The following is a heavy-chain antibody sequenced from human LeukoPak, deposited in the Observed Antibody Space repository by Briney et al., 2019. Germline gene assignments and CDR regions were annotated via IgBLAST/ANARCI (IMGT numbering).Heavy chain of an antibody. V-gene: IGHV4-39*07. J-gene: IGHJ6*02. Sequence: SETLSLTCTVSGGSIRSSSYYWGWIRQPPGKGLEWIGNIYYSGSTYYNPSLKSRVTISVDTSKNQFSLKLSSVTAADTALYYCARDLLNSMDVWGQGTTVTVSS. CDR3: ARDLLNSMDV. CDR1: GGSIRSSSYY. CDR2: IYYSGST. D-gene: IGHD4-23*01.